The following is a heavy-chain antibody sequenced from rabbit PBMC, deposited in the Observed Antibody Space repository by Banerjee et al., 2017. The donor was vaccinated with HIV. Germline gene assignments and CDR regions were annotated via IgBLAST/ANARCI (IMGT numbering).Heavy chain of an antibody. Sequence: QSLEESGGDLVKPGASLTLTCTASGFSFSSSYYMCWVRQAPGKGLEWIACIYAGSSGSTYYASWAKGRFTISKTSSTTVTLQMTSLTAADTATYFCARSSGYDTYDYPAYYGMDLWGQGTLVTVS. CDR2: IYAGSSGST. CDR1: GFSFSSSYY. V-gene: IGHV1S40*01. D-gene: IGHD1-1*01. CDR3: ARSSGYDTYDYPAYYGMDL. J-gene: IGHJ6*01.